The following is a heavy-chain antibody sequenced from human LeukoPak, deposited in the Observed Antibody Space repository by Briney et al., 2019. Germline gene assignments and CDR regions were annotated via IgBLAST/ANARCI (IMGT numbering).Heavy chain of an antibody. J-gene: IGHJ4*02. CDR2: ISSSGSTI. CDR1: GFTFSDYY. D-gene: IGHD3-10*01. Sequence: GGSLRLSCAASGFTFSDYYMSWIRQAPGKGLEWVSYISSSGSTIYYGDSVKGRFTISRDNAKNSLYLQMNSLRAEDTAMYYCASDLSYYGSGKDYWGQGTLVTVSS. V-gene: IGHV3-11*01. CDR3: ASDLSYYGSGKDY.